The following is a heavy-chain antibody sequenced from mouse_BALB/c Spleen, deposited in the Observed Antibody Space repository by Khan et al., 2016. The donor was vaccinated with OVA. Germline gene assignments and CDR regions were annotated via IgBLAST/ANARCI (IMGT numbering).Heavy chain of an antibody. CDR2: VSTGGHYT. V-gene: IGHV5-6*01. D-gene: IGHD1-1*01. CDR1: GFTFSTYG. Sequence: EVQLQESGGDVVKPGGSLKLSCAASGFTFSTYGMSWVRQTPDKRLEWVATVSTGGHYTYYPDTVKGRFTISRDTAKNTLYLQMSSLKSEDTAMFYCARLAYYYDSEGFAYWGQGTLVTVSA. CDR3: ARLAYYYDSEGFAY. J-gene: IGHJ3*01.